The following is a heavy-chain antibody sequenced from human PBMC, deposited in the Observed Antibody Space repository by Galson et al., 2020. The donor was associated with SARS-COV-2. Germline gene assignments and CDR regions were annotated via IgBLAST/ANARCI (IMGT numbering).Heavy chain of an antibody. CDR2: LDTSSTYI. CDR1: GFAFSSYT. D-gene: IGHD3-10*01. V-gene: IGHV3-21*01. CDR3: ARSPPASTSGTSIHFDY. J-gene: IGHJ4*02. Sequence: GESLKISCAASGFAFSSYTMNWVRQAPGKGLEWVASLDTSSTYIYHADSLKGRFTISRDNAENSLYLQMNSLRAEDTAVYYCARSPPASTSGTSIHFDYWGQGTQVTVSS.